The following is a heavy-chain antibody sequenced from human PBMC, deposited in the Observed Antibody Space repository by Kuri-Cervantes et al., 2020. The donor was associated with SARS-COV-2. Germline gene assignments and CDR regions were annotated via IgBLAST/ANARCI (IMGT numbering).Heavy chain of an antibody. J-gene: IGHJ6*02. CDR2: IGYDGSNK. CDR1: GFTFSSYG. CDR3: GRELYSNPYYYYGMDV. Sequence: GGSLRLSCAASGFTFSSYGLHWVRQAPGKGLEWVAVIGYDGSNKYYADSVKGLFTISRDNSKNTLHLQMSSLRAEDTAVYYCGRELYSNPYYYYGMDVWGQGTTVTVSS. V-gene: IGHV3-33*08. D-gene: IGHD4-11*01.